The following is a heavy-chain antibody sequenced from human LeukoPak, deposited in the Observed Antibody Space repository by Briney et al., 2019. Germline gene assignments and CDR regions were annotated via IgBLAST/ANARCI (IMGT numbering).Heavy chain of an antibody. Sequence: KPSETLSLTCTVSGGSISSGGYYWSWIRQPPGKGLEWIGYIYYSGSTYYNPSLKSRVTISVDTSKNQFSLKLSSVTAADTAVYYCARDGRAAALGYYFDYWGQGTLVTVSS. CDR3: ARDGRAAALGYYFDY. V-gene: IGHV4-30-4*07. D-gene: IGHD6-13*01. CDR1: GGSISSGGYY. CDR2: IYYSGST. J-gene: IGHJ4*02.